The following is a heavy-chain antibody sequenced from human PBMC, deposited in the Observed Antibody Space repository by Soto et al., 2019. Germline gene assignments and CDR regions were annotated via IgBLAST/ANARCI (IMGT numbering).Heavy chain of an antibody. J-gene: IGHJ1*01. CDR1: GFSFSEYG. Sequence: EIQLVESGGGLAQPGGSLRLSCVASGFSFSEYGMSWVRQTPQKTLEWVASISGNKMNTFYPDSVKGRFFISRDNSDNTIHLQMNSLRDDDTAIYYCAKRRLNTITSLSDFWGQGVQVTVSS. V-gene: IGHV3-23*04. D-gene: IGHD2-2*01. CDR3: AKRRLNTITSLSDF. CDR2: ISGNKMNT.